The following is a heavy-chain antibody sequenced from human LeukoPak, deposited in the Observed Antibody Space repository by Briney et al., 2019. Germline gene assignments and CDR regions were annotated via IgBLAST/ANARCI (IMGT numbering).Heavy chain of an antibody. J-gene: IGHJ4*02. CDR1: GXAFSSQA. D-gene: IGHD6-19*01. CDR3: AKDARRTNGWYYFDY. CDR2: ISDSGSLT. V-gene: IGHV3-23*01. Sequence: PGGSLRLSCAASGXAFSSQAMGWVRQAPGKGQEWVSVISDSGSLTYYADSVKGRFTISRDSSKKTLFLQLNSLRAEDTAVYYCAKDARRTNGWYYFDYWGQGALVTVSS.